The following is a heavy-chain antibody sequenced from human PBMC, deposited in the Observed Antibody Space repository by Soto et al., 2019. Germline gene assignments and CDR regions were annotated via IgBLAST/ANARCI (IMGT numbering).Heavy chain of an antibody. Sequence: QVQLVQSGAEVKKPGASVKVSCKASGYTFTSYDINWVRQATGQGLEWMGWMNPNSGNTGYAQKFQGRVTMTRNTSISTAYMELSRLRSEDTAVSYCARGQYNFGVVMGWFGPWGQGTLVTVSS. CDR1: GYTFTSYD. J-gene: IGHJ5*02. V-gene: IGHV1-8*01. D-gene: IGHD3-3*01. CDR2: MNPNSGNT. CDR3: ARGQYNFGVVMGWFGP.